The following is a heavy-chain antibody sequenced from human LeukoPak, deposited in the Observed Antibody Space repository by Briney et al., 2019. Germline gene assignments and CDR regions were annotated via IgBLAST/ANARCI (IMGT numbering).Heavy chain of an antibody. D-gene: IGHD2-2*01. CDR1: GGSISSSSYY. CDR3: ARGWEVVPAAIGYDY. CDR2: IYYSGST. Sequence: SETLSLTCTVSGGSISSSSYYWGWIRQPPGKGLEWIGSIYYSGSTYYNPSLKSRVTISVDTSKNQFSLKLSSVTAADTAVYYCARGWEVVPAAIGYDYWGQGTLVTVSS. J-gene: IGHJ4*02. V-gene: IGHV4-39*01.